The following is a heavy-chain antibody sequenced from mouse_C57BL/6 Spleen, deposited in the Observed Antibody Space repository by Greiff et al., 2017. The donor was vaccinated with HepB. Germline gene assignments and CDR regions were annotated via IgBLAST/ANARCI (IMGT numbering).Heavy chain of an antibody. J-gene: IGHJ3*01. V-gene: IGHV1-9*01. CDR3: ARGDYYGSRRVFAY. CDR2: ILPGSGST. D-gene: IGHD1-1*01. Sequence: QVQLQQSGAELMKPGASVKLSCKATGYTFTGYWIEWVKQRPGHGLEWIGEILPGSGSTNYNEKFKGKATFTADTYSNTAYMQLSRLTTEDSAIYYCARGDYYGSRRVFAYWGQGTLVTVSA. CDR1: GYTFTGYW.